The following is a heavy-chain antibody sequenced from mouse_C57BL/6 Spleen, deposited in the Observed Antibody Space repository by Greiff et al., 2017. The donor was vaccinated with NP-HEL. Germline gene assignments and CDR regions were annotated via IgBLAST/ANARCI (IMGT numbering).Heavy chain of an antibody. CDR3: ARTEDGYFDY. CDR2: INPYNGGT. CDR1: GYTFTDYY. V-gene: IGHV1-19*01. Sequence: EVQLQQSGPVLVKPGASVKMSCKASGYTFTDYYMNWVKQSHGKSLEWIGVINPYNGGTSYNQKFKGKATLTVDKSSSTACMELNSLTSEDSAVYYCARTEDGYFDYWGQGTTLTVSS. D-gene: IGHD2-3*01. J-gene: IGHJ2*01.